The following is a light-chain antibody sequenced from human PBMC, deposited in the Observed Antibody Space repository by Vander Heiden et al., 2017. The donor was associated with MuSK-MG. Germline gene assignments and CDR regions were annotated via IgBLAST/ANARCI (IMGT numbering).Light chain of an antibody. V-gene: IGLV1-51*01. CDR3: GTGDGSRRAVV. Sequence: QSVLTQPPSVSAAPGQKVTISCSGSSSNIGGFYVSWYQQPPGAAPNRRIYYNEKRPSGIPDRFSGSKSGTSATLIITGLQTGDESDYSCGTGDGSRRAVVFGGGTKVTVL. J-gene: IGLJ3*02. CDR2: YNE. CDR1: SSNIGGFY.